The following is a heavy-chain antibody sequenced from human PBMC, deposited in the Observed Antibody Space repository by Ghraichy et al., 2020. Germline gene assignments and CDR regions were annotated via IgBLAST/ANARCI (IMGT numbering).Heavy chain of an antibody. V-gene: IGHV3-53*01. Sequence: GGSLRLSCGASGLTISKNYMSWVHQAPGKGLEWVSIIYTDGNTYYADSVKGRFTISRDNSKNTLYLQMTSLRVDDTAVYYCVRDKYGSGSYGAFDIWGQGTMVTVSS. CDR3: VRDKYGSGSYGAFDI. CDR1: GLTISKNY. J-gene: IGHJ3*02. D-gene: IGHD3-10*01. CDR2: IYTDGNT.